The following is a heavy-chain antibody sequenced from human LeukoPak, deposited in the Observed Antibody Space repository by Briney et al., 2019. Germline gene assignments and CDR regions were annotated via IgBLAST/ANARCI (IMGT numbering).Heavy chain of an antibody. J-gene: IGHJ4*02. CDR3: ARDIVVVPAAPAPVEDY. CDR1: GFTCSTYN. V-gene: IGHV3-21*01. Sequence: GGSLRLSCAASGFTCSTYNMNWVLQAPGKGLEWVSSISSSSSYIYYADSVKGRFTISRDNAKNSLYLQMNSLRAEDTAVYYCARDIVVVPAAPAPVEDYWGQGTLVTVSS. D-gene: IGHD2-2*01. CDR2: ISSSSSYI.